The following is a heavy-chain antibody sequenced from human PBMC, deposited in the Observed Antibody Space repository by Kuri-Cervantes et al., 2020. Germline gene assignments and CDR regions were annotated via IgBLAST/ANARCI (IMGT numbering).Heavy chain of an antibody. J-gene: IGHJ4*02. V-gene: IGHV6-1*01. CDR1: GDSVSSNSAA. CDR3: AGTRMVEMVLGVGY. CDR2: TYYRSKWYN. Sequence: SQTLSLTCAISGDSVSSNSAAWNWIRQSPSRGLEWLGRTYYRSKWYNDYAVSVKSRVTINPDTSKNQFSLKLSSVTAADTAVYYCAGTRMVEMVLGVGYWGQGTLVTVSS. D-gene: IGHD5-24*01.